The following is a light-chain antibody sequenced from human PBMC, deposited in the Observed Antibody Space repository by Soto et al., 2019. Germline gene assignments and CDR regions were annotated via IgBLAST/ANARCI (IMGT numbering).Light chain of an antibody. Sequence: EIVMTQSPATLSVSPGERATLACRASQSVRSNLAWYQQKPGQAPRLLIYGASTRATGIPARFSGSGSGTEFTLTISSLQSEDFALYYCQQRSSWPITFGQGTRLEIK. V-gene: IGKV3-15*01. CDR3: QQRSSWPIT. CDR1: QSVRSN. CDR2: GAS. J-gene: IGKJ5*01.